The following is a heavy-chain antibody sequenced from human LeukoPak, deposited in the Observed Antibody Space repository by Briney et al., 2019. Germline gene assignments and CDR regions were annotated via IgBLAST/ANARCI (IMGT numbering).Heavy chain of an antibody. CDR2: INWYDDNT. CDR3: VKGKGFCSSISCYASHFDD. J-gene: IGHJ4*02. D-gene: IGHD2-2*01. V-gene: IGHV3-20*04. CDR1: GFPFEGYG. Sequence: GGSLRLFCAASGFPFEGYGMRCVRRAPGKAVEWVSGINWYDDNTGCADSEKGRFTISRDNSKTSLYLQMNSLRAEDSALDYCVKGKGFCSSISCYASHFDDWGQGTLVTVSS.